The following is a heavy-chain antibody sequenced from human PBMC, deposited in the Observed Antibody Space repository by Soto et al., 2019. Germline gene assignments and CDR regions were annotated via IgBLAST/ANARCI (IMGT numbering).Heavy chain of an antibody. CDR3: ARAYGSGYRDV. D-gene: IGHD3-10*01. CDR1: GGSISSGGYY. Sequence: QVQLQESGPGLVKPSQTLSLTCTVSGGSISSGGYYWSWIRQHPGKGLEWIGYIYYSGSTYYHSSLKSRATISVDTSKNHFSLKLSSVTAADTAVYYCARAYGSGYRDVWGQGTTVTVSS. CDR2: IYYSGST. J-gene: IGHJ6*02. V-gene: IGHV4-31*03.